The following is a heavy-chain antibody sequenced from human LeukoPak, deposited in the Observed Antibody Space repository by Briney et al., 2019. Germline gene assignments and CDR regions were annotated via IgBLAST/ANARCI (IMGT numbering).Heavy chain of an antibody. D-gene: IGHD2-2*01. CDR3: ARGVRSCSSTSCLFY. CDR2: IIPIFGTA. Sequence: SVKVSCKASGGTFSSYAISWVRQAPGQGLEWMGGIIPIFGTANYAQKFQGRVTITTDESTSTAYMELSSLRSEDTAVYYCARGVRSCSSTSCLFYWGQGTLVTVSS. CDR1: GGTFSSYA. V-gene: IGHV1-69*05. J-gene: IGHJ4*02.